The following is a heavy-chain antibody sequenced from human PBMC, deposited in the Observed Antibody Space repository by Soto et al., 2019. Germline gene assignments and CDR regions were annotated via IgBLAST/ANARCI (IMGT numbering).Heavy chain of an antibody. J-gene: IGHJ4*02. V-gene: IGHV3-23*01. Sequence: QTGGSLRLSCAASGFTFSSYAMSWVRQAPGKGLEWVSAISGSGGSTYYADSVKGRFTISRDNSKNTLYLQMNSLRAEDTAVYYCAKSNHYSSSWFDYWGQGTLVTVSS. D-gene: IGHD6-13*01. CDR2: ISGSGGST. CDR1: GFTFSSYA. CDR3: AKSNHYSSSWFDY.